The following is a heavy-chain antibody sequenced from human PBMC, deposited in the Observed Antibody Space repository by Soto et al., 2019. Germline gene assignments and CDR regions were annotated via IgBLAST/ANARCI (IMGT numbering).Heavy chain of an antibody. CDR3: ARSAVTTFYYDYYGMDV. CDR1: GASISSGGYY. D-gene: IGHD4-17*01. V-gene: IGHV4-31*03. CDR2: IYYSGST. J-gene: IGHJ6*02. Sequence: SETLSLTCTVSGASISSGGYYWSWIRQQPGKGLQWIAYIYYSGSTYYNPSLKSRVTISVDTSKNQFSLRLSSVTAADTAVYYCARSAVTTFYYDYYGMDVWGQGTTVTVSS.